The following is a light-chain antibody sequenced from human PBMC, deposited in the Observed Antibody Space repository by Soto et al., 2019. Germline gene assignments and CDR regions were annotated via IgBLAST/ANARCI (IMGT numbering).Light chain of an antibody. CDR1: QSLNTNY. J-gene: IGKJ2*01. CDR3: QQYVTSVYT. Sequence: EILLTQSPGTLSLSPGERATLSCRASQSLNTNYLAWYQQKPGQAPRLLIYGASSRATGIPDRFIGSGSGTDFTLTISRLEPEEFAVDWWQQYVTSVYTFGQGTTLEIK. V-gene: IGKV3-20*01. CDR2: GAS.